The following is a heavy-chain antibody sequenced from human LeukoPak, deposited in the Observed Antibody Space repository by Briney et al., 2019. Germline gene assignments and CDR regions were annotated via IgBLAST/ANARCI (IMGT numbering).Heavy chain of an antibody. J-gene: IGHJ6*03. CDR3: ATGGSSSWYSLFNQRPYYYMDV. CDR2: IIPIFGTA. Sequence: GASVKVSCTASGGTLSSYAISWVRQAPGQGLEWMGGIIPIFGTANYAQKFQGRVTITTDESTSTAYMELSSLRSEDTAVYYCATGGSSSWYSLFNQRPYYYMDVWGKGTTVTVSS. CDR1: GGTLSSYA. V-gene: IGHV1-69*05. D-gene: IGHD6-13*01.